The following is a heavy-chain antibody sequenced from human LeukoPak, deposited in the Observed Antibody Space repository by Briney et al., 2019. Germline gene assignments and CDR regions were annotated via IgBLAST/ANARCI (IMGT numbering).Heavy chain of an antibody. D-gene: IGHD3-3*01. CDR3: ARNLGVVNSNWFDP. Sequence: ETLSLTCAVYGGSFSGYYWSWIRQPPGKGLEWIGEINHSGSTNYNPSLKSRVTISVDTSKNQFSLKLSSVTAADTAVYYCARNLGVVNSNWFDPWGQGTLVTVSS. J-gene: IGHJ5*02. CDR2: INHSGST. CDR1: GGSFSGYY. V-gene: IGHV4-34*01.